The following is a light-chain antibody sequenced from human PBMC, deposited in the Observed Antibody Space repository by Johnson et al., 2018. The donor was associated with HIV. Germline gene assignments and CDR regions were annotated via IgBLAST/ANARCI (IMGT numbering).Light chain of an antibody. V-gene: IGLV1-51*02. J-gene: IGLJ1*01. Sequence: QSVLTQPPSVSAAPGQKVTISCSGSSSNIGNNYVFWYQQLPGTAPKLLIYENNKRPSGIPDRFSGSKSGTSATLGITGLQTGDEADYYCGTWDSSLSAVVFGTGTKVTVL. CDR3: GTWDSSLSAVV. CDR1: SSNIGNNY. CDR2: ENN.